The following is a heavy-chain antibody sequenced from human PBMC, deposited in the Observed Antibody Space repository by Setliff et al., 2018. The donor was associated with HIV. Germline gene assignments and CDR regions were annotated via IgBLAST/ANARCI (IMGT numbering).Heavy chain of an antibody. CDR3: AKVPTWGSVDY. Sequence: GGSLRLSCVASGFTFSDYSMNWVRQAPGKGLEWVSYINNISSTISYADSVKGRFTISRDNSKNTLYLQMNSLRAEDTALYYCAKVPTWGSVDYWGQGTLVTVSS. V-gene: IGHV3-48*01. CDR2: INNISSTI. D-gene: IGHD3-16*01. J-gene: IGHJ4*02. CDR1: GFTFSDYS.